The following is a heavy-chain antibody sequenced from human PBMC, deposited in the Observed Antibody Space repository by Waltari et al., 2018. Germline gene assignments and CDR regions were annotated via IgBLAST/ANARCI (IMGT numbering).Heavy chain of an antibody. CDR1: GFTFSSYG. Sequence: QVQLVESGGGVVQPGRSLRLSCAASGFTFSSYGLHLVRQAPGKGLEWVAVIWYDGSNKYYVDSVKGRFTISRDNSKNTLYLQMNSLRAEDTAVYYCARDRQWLENYYYYGMDVWGQGTTVTVSS. J-gene: IGHJ6*02. D-gene: IGHD6-19*01. CDR2: IWYDGSNK. V-gene: IGHV3-33*01. CDR3: ARDRQWLENYYYYGMDV.